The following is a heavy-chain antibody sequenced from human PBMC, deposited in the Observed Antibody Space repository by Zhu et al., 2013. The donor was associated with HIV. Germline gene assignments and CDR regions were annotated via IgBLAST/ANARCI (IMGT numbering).Heavy chain of an antibody. Sequence: QVQLVQSGTEVKKPGSSVKVSCRASGGTFNRYTITWVRQAPGQGLEWVGAIIPMPDRATYAQKFQGRVAITADESTATAYLELSHLRSDDTAVYFCARASREYYIGTSGHYYNAEYLQHWGQGSLVTVSS. V-gene: IGHV1-69*01. CDR3: ARASREYYIGTSGHYYNAEYLQH. D-gene: IGHD2-2*01. CDR2: IIPMPDRA. J-gene: IGHJ1*01. CDR1: GGTFNRYT.